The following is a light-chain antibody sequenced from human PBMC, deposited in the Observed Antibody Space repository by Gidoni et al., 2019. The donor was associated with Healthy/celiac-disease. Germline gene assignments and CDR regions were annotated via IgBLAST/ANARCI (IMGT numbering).Light chain of an antibody. CDR2: AAS. V-gene: IGKV1-39*01. J-gene: IGKJ4*01. Sequence: DIQMTQSPSSLSASVGDRVTITCRASQSISSYLNWYQQKPGKAPKLLIYAASSLQSGVPSRFSGSGSGTDFTLTISSLQPEDFATYYCQQSYSTLLLTFGRGTKVEIK. CDR3: QQSYSTLLLT. CDR1: QSISSY.